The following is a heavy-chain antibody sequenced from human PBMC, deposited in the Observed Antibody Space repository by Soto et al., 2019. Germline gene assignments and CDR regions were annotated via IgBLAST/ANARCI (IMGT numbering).Heavy chain of an antibody. D-gene: IGHD2-2*01. CDR2: ISYDGSNK. CDR3: ARKRYCISTSCQEAYYFDY. J-gene: IGHJ4*02. CDR1: GFTFSSYA. V-gene: IGHV3-30-3*01. Sequence: GSLRLSCAASGFTFSSYAMHWVRQAPGKGLEWVAVISYDGSNKYYADSVKGRFTISRDNSKNTLYLQMNSLRAEDTAVYYCARKRYCISTSCQEAYYFDYWGQGT.